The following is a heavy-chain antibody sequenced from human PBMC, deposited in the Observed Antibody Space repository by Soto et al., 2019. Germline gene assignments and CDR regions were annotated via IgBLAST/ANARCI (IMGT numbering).Heavy chain of an antibody. J-gene: IGHJ5*02. Sequence: PGGSLRLSCAASEFTFSNYAMSWVRQAPGKGLEWVSAISYGGGTTYYADSVKGRFTISRDNSKNTLYLQMNSLRAEDTAVYYCARDRTTADYDGFDPWGQGTLVTVSS. V-gene: IGHV3-23*01. D-gene: IGHD3-10*01. CDR3: ARDRTTADYDGFDP. CDR2: ISYGGGTT. CDR1: EFTFSNYA.